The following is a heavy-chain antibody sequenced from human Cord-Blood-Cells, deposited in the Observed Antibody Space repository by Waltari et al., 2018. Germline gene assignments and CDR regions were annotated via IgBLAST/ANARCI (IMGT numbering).Heavy chain of an antibody. CDR3: AKAPDYDFWSGYYTWFDP. Sequence: EVQLVESGGGLVQPGGSLRLSCAAPGFTFSSYAMSWVRQAPGKGLEWVSAISGSGGSTYYADSVKGRFTISRDNSKNTLYLQMNSLRAEDTAVYYCAKAPDYDFWSGYYTWFDPWGQGTLVTVSS. D-gene: IGHD3-3*01. J-gene: IGHJ5*02. CDR1: GFTFSSYA. V-gene: IGHV3-23*04. CDR2: ISGSGGST.